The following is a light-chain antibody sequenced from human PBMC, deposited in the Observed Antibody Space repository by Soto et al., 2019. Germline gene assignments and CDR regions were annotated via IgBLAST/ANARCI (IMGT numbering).Light chain of an antibody. V-gene: IGKV3-20*01. Sequence: EMVLTQSPGTLSLSPGKRATLSCRASQIISSSYLAWYQQRPGQAPRLLIYGASSRATGIPDRFSGSGSGTEFTLTISRLEPEDFATYYCQQLNSYPITFGQGTRLEIK. CDR3: QQLNSYPIT. CDR2: GAS. CDR1: QIISSSY. J-gene: IGKJ5*01.